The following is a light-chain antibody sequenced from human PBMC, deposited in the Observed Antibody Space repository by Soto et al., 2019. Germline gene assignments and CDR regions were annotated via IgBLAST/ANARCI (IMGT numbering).Light chain of an antibody. J-gene: IGLJ2*01. Sequence: QSALTQPPSASGSPGQSVTISCTGTSSDVGGYNFVSWYQQHPGKAPKLMVYEVSKRPSGVPDRFSGSKSGSTASLTVSVLQAEDEADYYCTSYAGSNNLVFGGGTKLTVL. CDR3: TSYAGSNNLV. CDR1: SSDVGGYNF. V-gene: IGLV2-8*01. CDR2: EVS.